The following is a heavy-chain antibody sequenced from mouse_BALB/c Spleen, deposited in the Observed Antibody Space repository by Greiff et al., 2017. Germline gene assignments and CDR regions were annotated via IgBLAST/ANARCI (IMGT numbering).Heavy chain of an antibody. CDR1: GFTFTDYY. CDR2: IRNKANGYTT. CDR3: ARRLGRYFDV. D-gene: IGHD4-1*01. V-gene: IGHV7-3*02. Sequence: DVHLVESGGGLVQPGGSLRLSCATSGFTFTDYYMSWVRQPPGKALEWLGFIRNKANGYTTEYSASVKGRFTISRDNSQSILYLQMNTLRAEDSATYYCARRLGRYFDVWGAGTTVTVSA. J-gene: IGHJ1*01.